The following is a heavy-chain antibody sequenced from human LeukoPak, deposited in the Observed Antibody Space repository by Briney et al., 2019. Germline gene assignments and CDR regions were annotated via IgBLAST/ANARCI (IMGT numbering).Heavy chain of an antibody. D-gene: IGHD2-2*01. CDR1: GGTFSSYA. J-gene: IGHJ3*02. CDR3: ARGVIVVPWAFDI. V-gene: IGHV1-2*02. Sequence: ASVKVSCKASGGTFSSYAISWVRQAPGQGLEWMGWINPNSGGANYAQKFQGRVTMTRDTSISTAYMELSRLRSDDTAVYYCARGVIVVPWAFDIWGQGTMVTVSS. CDR2: INPNSGGA.